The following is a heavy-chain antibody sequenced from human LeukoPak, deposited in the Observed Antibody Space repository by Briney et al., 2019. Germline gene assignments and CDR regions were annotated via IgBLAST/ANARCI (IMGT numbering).Heavy chain of an antibody. CDR1: GYTLTGYY. CDR2: INPNSGGT. V-gene: IGHV1-2*02. J-gene: IGHJ4*02. CDR3: ASAHSSGWSRGNY. Sequence: ASVKVSCKASGYTLTGYYMHWVRQAPGQGLEWMGWINPNSGGTNYAQKFQGRVTMTRDTSISTAYMGLSRLRSDDTAVYYCASAHSSGWSRGNYWGQGTLVTVSS. D-gene: IGHD6-19*01.